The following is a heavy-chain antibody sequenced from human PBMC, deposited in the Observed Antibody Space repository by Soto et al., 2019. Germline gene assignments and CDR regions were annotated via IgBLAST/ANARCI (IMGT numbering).Heavy chain of an antibody. CDR3: AKAQSYSYGYYYFDY. CDR1: GYTITSYY. Sequence: ASVKIFCRASGYTITSYYMHWVRQPPGQGLEWMGWINPNSGGTNYAQTFQGRVTMTSDTSISTAYMELSRLRADDTAVYYCAKAQSYSYGYYYFDYWGQGTLFTVSS. D-gene: IGHD5-18*01. CDR2: INPNSGGT. V-gene: IGHV1-2*02. J-gene: IGHJ4*02.